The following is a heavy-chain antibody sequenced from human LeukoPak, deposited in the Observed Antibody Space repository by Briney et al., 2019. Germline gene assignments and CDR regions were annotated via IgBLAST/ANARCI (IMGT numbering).Heavy chain of an antibody. D-gene: IGHD3/OR15-3a*01. CDR3: VRSLGLGPGWSFDV. CDR1: GVSVTDYY. V-gene: IGHV4-4*07. CDR2: ISLSGST. J-gene: IGHJ2*01. Sequence: SETLSLTCTVSGVSVTDYYWTWVRQPAGKGLEWIGRISLSGSTDYNPSLQSRVTMSVDTSKNQFSLTLRSVTAADTAKYYCVRSLGLGPGWSFDVWGRGTLMTVAS.